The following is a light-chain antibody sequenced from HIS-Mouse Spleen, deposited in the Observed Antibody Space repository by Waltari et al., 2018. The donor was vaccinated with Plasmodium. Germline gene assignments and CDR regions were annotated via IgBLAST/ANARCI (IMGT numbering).Light chain of an antibody. V-gene: IGLV3-19*01. CDR1: SLRSYY. CDR2: GKN. J-gene: IGLJ2*01. CDR3: NSRDSSGTHGV. Sequence: SSELTQDPAVSVALGQTVRITCQGDSLRSYYASWYQQKPGQAPVLVISGKNNRPSGIPDRFSGSSSGNTASLTITGAQAEDEADYYCNSRDSSGTHGVFGGGTKLTVL.